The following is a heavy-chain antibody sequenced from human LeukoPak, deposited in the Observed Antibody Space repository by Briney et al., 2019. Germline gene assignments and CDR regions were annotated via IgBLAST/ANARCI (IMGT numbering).Heavy chain of an antibody. Sequence: ASVKVSCKASGYTFTSYAMHWVRQAPGQRPEWTGWINAGNGNTKYSQKFQGRVTITRDTSASTAYMELSSLRSEDTAVYYCARPGIFLVGAYDYWGQGTLVTVSS. CDR3: ARPGIFLVGAYDY. D-gene: IGHD1-26*01. CDR2: INAGNGNT. V-gene: IGHV1-3*01. J-gene: IGHJ4*02. CDR1: GYTFTSYA.